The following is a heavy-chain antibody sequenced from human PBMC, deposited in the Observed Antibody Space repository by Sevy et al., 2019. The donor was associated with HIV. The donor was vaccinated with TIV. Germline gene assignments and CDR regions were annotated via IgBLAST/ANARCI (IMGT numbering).Heavy chain of an antibody. Sequence: ASVKVSCKASGYTFTGYYMHWVRQAPGQGLEWMGWINPNGGDTIYIQKFQGRVTMTSDTSISTVYMELTSLTSDDTAMFYCARAQGYYYGSGSLDYWVQGTLVTVSS. CDR3: ARAQGYYYGSGSLDY. CDR1: GYTFTGYY. J-gene: IGHJ4*02. D-gene: IGHD3-10*01. CDR2: INPNGGDT. V-gene: IGHV1-2*02.